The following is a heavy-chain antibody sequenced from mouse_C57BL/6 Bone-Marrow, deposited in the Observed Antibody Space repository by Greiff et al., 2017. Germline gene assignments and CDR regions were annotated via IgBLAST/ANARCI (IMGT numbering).Heavy chain of an antibody. Sequence: VKLVESGGGLVQPGGSMKLSCAASGFTFSDAWLDWVRPSPAKGLEWVAELRNKANTPATYYAASVKGRFTLPRDDSKSSGYLQMNSLRAEDTGIYYGTRVTGTGWFAYGGQGTLVTVAA. CDR1: GFTFSDAW. V-gene: IGHV6-6*01. J-gene: IGHJ3*01. CDR2: LRNKANTPAT. D-gene: IGHD4-1*01. CDR3: TRVTGTGWFAY.